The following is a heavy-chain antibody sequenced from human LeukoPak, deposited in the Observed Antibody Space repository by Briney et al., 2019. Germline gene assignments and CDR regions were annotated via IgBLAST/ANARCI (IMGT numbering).Heavy chain of an antibody. Sequence: ASVKVSCKAFGYTFTSCYMHWVRQAPGQGLEWMGIINPSGGSTSYAQKFQGRVTMTRDTSTSTVYMELSSLRSEDTAVYYCARDYGASYDSSGYSRLGYWGQGTLVTVSS. V-gene: IGHV1-46*01. D-gene: IGHD3-22*01. CDR1: GYTFTSCY. J-gene: IGHJ4*02. CDR3: ARDYGASYDSSGYSRLGY. CDR2: INPSGGST.